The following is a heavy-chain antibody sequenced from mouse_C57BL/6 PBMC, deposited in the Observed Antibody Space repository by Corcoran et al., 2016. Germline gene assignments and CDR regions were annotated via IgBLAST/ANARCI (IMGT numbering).Heavy chain of an antibody. CDR1: GYAFSSYW. V-gene: IGHV1-80*01. Sequence: QVQLQQSGAELVKPGASVKISCKASGYAFSSYWMKWVKQRPGKGLEWIGQIYPGDGDTNYNGKFKGKATLTADKSSSTAYMQLSSLTSEDSAVYFCARSDYEGFAYWGQGTLVTVSA. J-gene: IGHJ3*01. CDR2: IYPGDGDT. CDR3: ARSDYEGFAY. D-gene: IGHD2-4*01.